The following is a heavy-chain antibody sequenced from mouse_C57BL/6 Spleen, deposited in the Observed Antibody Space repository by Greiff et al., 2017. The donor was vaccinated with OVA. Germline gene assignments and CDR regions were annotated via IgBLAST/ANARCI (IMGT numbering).Heavy chain of an antibody. V-gene: IGHV1-7*01. CDR3: ARDGVTTVVATPFAY. Sequence: QVQLKQSGAELAKPGASVKLSCKASGYTFTSYWMHWVKQRPGQGLEWIGYINTRSGYTTYNQKFNDKATLTADKSSSTAYMQLSSLTYEDSAVYYCARDGVTTVVATPFAYWGQGTLVTVSA. CDR2: INTRSGYT. J-gene: IGHJ3*01. D-gene: IGHD1-1*01. CDR1: GYTFTSYW.